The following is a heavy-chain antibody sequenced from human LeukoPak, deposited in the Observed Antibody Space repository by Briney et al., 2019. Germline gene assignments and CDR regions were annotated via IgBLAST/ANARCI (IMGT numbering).Heavy chain of an antibody. CDR2: IIPIFGTA. V-gene: IGHV1-69*01. Sequence: SVKVSCKASGGTFSSYAISWVRQAPGQGLEWMGGIIPIFGTANYAQKFQGRVTITADESTSTAYMELSSLRSEDTAVYYCAFTLPYGSGSYYSNRGYYYGMDVWGQGTTVAVSS. CDR3: AFTLPYGSGSYYSNRGYYYGMDV. CDR1: GGTFSSYA. J-gene: IGHJ6*02. D-gene: IGHD3-10*01.